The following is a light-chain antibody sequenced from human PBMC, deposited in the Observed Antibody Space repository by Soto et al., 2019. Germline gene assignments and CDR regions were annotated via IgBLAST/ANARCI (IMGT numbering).Light chain of an antibody. V-gene: IGKV1-17*03. CDR2: SAS. CDR3: QLHTTYTRP. J-gene: IGKJ1*01. Sequence: DIQMTQSPSAMSAAVGDRVTITCRASQDIGDHLGWFQQKPGKAPKRLIYSASSLDRGVPSRFSATGSGTEFTFTISSLQPEDFATDYWQLHTTYTRPFGQGTKVEFK. CDR1: QDIGDH.